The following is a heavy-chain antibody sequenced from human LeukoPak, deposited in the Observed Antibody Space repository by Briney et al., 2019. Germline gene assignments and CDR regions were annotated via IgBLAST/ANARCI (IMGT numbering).Heavy chain of an antibody. CDR2: INTNTGNP. CDR1: GYIFTNYV. V-gene: IGHV7-4-1*02. J-gene: IGHJ4*02. Sequence: ASVKVSCKASGYIFTNYVLHWVRQAPGQGLEWMGWINTNTGNPTYAQGFTGRFVFSLDTSVSTAYLQISSLKADDTAMYYCARGDYDTHGYQTRWGQGTLVTVTS. CDR3: ARGDYDTHGYQTR. D-gene: IGHD3-22*01.